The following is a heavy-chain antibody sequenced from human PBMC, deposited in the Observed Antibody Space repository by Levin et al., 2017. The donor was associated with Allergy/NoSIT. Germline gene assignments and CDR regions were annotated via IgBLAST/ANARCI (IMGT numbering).Heavy chain of an antibody. D-gene: IGHD3-22*01. CDR2: ISGDGSDK. CDR3: SRSGHSVAVGSMWS. V-gene: IGHV3-30*03. CDR1: GFIFSSYG. Sequence: SCEASGFIFSSYGMHWVRQAPGKGLEWVAVISGDGSDKYHADSVKGRFTISRDNSKNTLYLQMNNLRPEDTAVYYCSRSGHSVAVGSMWSWGQVSLATVSS. J-gene: IGHJ5*02.